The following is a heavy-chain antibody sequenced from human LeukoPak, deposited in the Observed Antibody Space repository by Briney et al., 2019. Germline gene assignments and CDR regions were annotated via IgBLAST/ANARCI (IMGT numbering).Heavy chain of an antibody. J-gene: IGHJ6*02. D-gene: IGHD1-26*01. Sequence: GGSLRLSCAASGFTFSDYYMSWIRQAPGKGLEWVSYISSSGSTIYYADSVKGRFTISRDNARNSLYLQMNSLRAEDTAVYYCARTGPIYGNQDHADVWGQGTTVTVSS. CDR1: GFTFSDYY. CDR2: ISSSGSTI. CDR3: ARTGPIYGNQDHADV. V-gene: IGHV3-11*01.